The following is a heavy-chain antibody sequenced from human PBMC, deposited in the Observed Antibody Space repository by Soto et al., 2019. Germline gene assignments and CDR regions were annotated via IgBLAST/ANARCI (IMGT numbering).Heavy chain of an antibody. CDR1: GYTFTGYG. D-gene: IGHD7-27*01. CDR2: NSPYDGKT. Sequence: QVQLVQSGTEVKKPGASVKVSCKASGYTFTGYGISWVRQAPGQGLEWMGWNSPYDGKTNYAQKLQDRVTMATDTSTSTAYVELGSLRSDDTAVYYCGRGGPWGYYYYCLGVWGKGTTVTVSS. CDR3: GRGGPWGYYYYCLGV. J-gene: IGHJ6*03. V-gene: IGHV1-18*01.